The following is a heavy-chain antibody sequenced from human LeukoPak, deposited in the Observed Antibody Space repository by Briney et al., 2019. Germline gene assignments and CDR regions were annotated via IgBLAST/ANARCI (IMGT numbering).Heavy chain of an antibody. CDR3: AKDKNSGSYVDY. CDR2: ISGSGGST. Sequence: PGGSLRLSCAASRFTFSSYAMSWVRQAPGKGLEWVSAISGSGGSTYYADSVKGRFTISRDNSKNTLYLQMNSLRAEDTAVYYCAKDKNSGSYVDYWGQGTLVTVSS. D-gene: IGHD1-26*01. V-gene: IGHV3-23*01. J-gene: IGHJ4*02. CDR1: RFTFSSYA.